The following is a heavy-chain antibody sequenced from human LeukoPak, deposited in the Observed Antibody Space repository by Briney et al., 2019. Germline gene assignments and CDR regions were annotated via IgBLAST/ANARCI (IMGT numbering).Heavy chain of an antibody. V-gene: IGHV3-23*01. Sequence: QPGGSLRLSCAASGFTFSSYSMSWVRQAPGKGLEWVSSISGIGGSTYYADSVKGRFTISRDNSKNTLYLQMNSLRAEDTAVYYCAKDGSYGSGSSPPDYFDYWGQGTLVTVSS. J-gene: IGHJ4*02. CDR2: ISGIGGST. CDR3: AKDGSYGSGSSPPDYFDY. CDR1: GFTFSSYS. D-gene: IGHD3-10*01.